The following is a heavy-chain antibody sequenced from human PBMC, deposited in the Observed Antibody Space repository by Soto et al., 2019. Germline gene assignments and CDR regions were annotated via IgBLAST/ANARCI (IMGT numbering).Heavy chain of an antibody. Sequence: QVQLVQSGAEVKKPGSSVKVSCKASGGTFSSYAISWVRQAPGQGLEWMGGIIPIFGTANYAQKFQGRVTITADEPTSTAYMELRSLRSEDTAVYYCARFPDGGSGWYSEGYYFDYWGQGTLVTVSS. CDR3: ARFPDGGSGWYSEGYYFDY. J-gene: IGHJ4*02. V-gene: IGHV1-69*01. CDR2: IIPIFGTA. D-gene: IGHD6-19*01. CDR1: GGTFSSYA.